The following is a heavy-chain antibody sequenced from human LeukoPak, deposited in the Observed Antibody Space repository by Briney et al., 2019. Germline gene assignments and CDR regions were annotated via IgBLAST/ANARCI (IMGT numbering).Heavy chain of an antibody. CDR2: ISSSSSYI. Sequence: PGGSLRLSCAASGFTFDDYDMHWVRQAPGKGLEWVSSISSSSSYIYYADSVKGRFTISRDNAKNSLYLQMNSLRAEDTAVYYCARSIAVAVRDAFDIWGQGTMVTVSS. V-gene: IGHV3-21*01. CDR3: ARSIAVAVRDAFDI. D-gene: IGHD6-19*01. J-gene: IGHJ3*02. CDR1: GFTFDDYD.